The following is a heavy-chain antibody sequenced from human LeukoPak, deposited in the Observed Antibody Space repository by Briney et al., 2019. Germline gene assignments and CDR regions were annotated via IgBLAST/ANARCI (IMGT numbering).Heavy chain of an antibody. CDR3: AREDTAGGY. J-gene: IGHJ4*02. V-gene: IGHV4-38-2*02. D-gene: IGHD5-18*01. CDR1: GYSISSGYY. Sequence: PSETLSLTCTVSGYSISSGYYWGWIRQPPGKGLEWIGSIYHSGSTYYSPSLKSRVTISVDTSKNQFSLKLSSVTAADTAVYYCAREDTAGGYWGQGTLVTVSS. CDR2: IYHSGST.